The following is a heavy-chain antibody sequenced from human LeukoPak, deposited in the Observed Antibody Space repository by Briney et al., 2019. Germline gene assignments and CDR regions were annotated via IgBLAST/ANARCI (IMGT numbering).Heavy chain of an antibody. V-gene: IGHV3-73*01. D-gene: IGHD6-19*01. CDR2: IRSKANSYAT. J-gene: IGHJ4*02. CDR3: TSLAVAGSY. Sequence: GGSLKLSCAASGFTFSGSAMHWVRQASGEGLEWVGRIRSKANSYATAYAASVKGRFTISRDDSKNTAYLQMNSLKTEDTAVYYCTSLAVAGSYWGQGTLVTVSS. CDR1: GFTFSGSA.